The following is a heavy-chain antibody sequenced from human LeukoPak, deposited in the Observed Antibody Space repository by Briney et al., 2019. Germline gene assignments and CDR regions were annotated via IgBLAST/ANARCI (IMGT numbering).Heavy chain of an antibody. Sequence: SETLSLTCAVYGGSFSGYYWSWIRQPPGKGLEWIGEINHSGSTNYNPSLKRRVTISVDTSKNQFSLELSSVTAADTAVYYCARARELNPNDYWGQGTLVTVSS. CDR1: GGSFSGYY. D-gene: IGHD1-1*01. CDR3: ARARELNPNDY. J-gene: IGHJ4*02. V-gene: IGHV4-34*01. CDR2: INHSGST.